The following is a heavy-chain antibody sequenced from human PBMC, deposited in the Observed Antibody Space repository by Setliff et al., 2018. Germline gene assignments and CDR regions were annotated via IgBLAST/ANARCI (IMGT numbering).Heavy chain of an antibody. V-gene: IGHV4-61*09. D-gene: IGHD6-19*01. J-gene: IGHJ5*02. CDR2: IYTSWST. CDR3: ARGAVAASPNWFDP. Sequence: PSETLSLTCTVSGDSISSRRNYWGWFRQPAGKELEWIGQIYTSWSTNYNPSLRSRVTISLDTSKNQFFLNVTSVIAADTAVYYCARGAVAASPNWFDPWGQGTLVTVSS. CDR1: GDSISSRRNY.